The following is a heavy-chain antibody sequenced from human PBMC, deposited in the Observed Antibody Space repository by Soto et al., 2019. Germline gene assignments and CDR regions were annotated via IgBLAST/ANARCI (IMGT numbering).Heavy chain of an antibody. CDR1: GGTFSNHA. J-gene: IGHJ4*02. CDR2: IIPRFVTP. D-gene: IGHD6-13*01. V-gene: IGHV1-69*01. CDR3: ARGPEYSSSWYVAD. Sequence: QVQLVQSGTDVKKPGSSVKVSCKASGGTFSNHAFSWVRQAPGQGLEWMGGIIPRFVTPNYAHQFHGRVTITLDEATSTVYMDLSSLRSEDTALYYCARGPEYSSSWYVADWGQGTLVIASS.